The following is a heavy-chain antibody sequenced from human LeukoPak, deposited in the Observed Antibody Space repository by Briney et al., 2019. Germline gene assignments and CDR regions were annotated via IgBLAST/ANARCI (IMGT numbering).Heavy chain of an antibody. CDR1: SGSISRYS. V-gene: IGHV4-59*08. CDR2: ISDSGST. J-gene: IGHJ4*02. D-gene: IGHD4-17*01. CDR3: ARVTLGKTTVTTRWDDY. Sequence: SETLSLTCTVSSGSISRYSWNWIRQPPGKGLEWIGSISDSGSTNYNPSLKSRVTFSVDTSKNQFSLRLSSVTAADTAVYYCARVTLGKTTVTTRWDDYWGQGTLVTVSS.